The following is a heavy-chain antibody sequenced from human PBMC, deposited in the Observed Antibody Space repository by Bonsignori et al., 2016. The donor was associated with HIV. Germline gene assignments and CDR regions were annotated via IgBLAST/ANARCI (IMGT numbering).Heavy chain of an antibody. CDR1: GGSISGYY. CDR3: ARALRSFDY. J-gene: IGHJ4*02. V-gene: IGHV4-59*01. Sequence: SETLSLTCTVSGGSISGYYWSWIRQPPGKGLEWIGYNYYNGPTNYNSSLRGRVSISVDTSKNQFSLELRSVTAADTAVYYCARALRSFDYWSQGTVVIVSS. CDR2: NYYNGPT.